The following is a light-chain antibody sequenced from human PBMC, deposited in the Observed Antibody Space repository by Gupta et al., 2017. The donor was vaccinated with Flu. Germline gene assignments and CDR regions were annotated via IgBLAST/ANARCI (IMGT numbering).Light chain of an antibody. CDR3: QQYNSYPWT. CDR1: QSISSW. V-gene: IGKV1-5*03. J-gene: IGKJ1*01. Sequence: IEKKASHYTLSTSVGDRVTITCRASQSISSWLAWYQQKPGKAPNLLIYKASSLESGVPPRFSSSGSGTEFTLTISSLQPDDFATYYCQQYNSYPWTFGQGTKVEIK. CDR2: KAS.